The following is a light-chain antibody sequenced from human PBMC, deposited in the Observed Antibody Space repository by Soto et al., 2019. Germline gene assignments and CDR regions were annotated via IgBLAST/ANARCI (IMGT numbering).Light chain of an antibody. CDR2: DAS. J-gene: IGKJ5*01. Sequence: DGEMSQGQGSRSACAGDRDTITRHASQDISNHLNWYQQKPGKAPKLLIYDASNLETGVPSRFSGSGSGTDFTVTISSLQPEDFATYSCQQYYNLPITFGQGTRLEIK. V-gene: IGKV1-33*01. CDR1: QDISNH. CDR3: QQYYNLPIT.